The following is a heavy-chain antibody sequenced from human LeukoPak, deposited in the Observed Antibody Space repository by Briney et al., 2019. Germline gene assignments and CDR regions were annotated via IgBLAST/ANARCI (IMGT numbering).Heavy chain of an antibody. CDR1: GFTFSSYA. D-gene: IGHD6-19*01. J-gene: IGHJ4*02. CDR2: ISGSGLTT. Sequence: GGSLRLFCAASGFTFSSYALSCVPQAPGKGLEWVSLISGSGLTTDYADSVKGRFTISRDNSKNTLSLQMNSLNADDTAVYYCAKHVRTSVWFFDSWGQGTLVTVSS. CDR3: AKHVRTSVWFFDS. V-gene: IGHV3-23*01.